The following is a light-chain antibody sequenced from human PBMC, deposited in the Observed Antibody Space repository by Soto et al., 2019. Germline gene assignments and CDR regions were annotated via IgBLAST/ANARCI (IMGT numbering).Light chain of an antibody. CDR2: WAS. CDR3: QQYITPPPT. CDR1: QSVLYTPNNKNY. J-gene: IGKJ4*01. Sequence: DIVMTQSPDSLAVSLGERATINCKSSQSVLYTPNNKNYLAWYQQKPGQPPKLLIYWASTPESGVPDRFSGSEYGTDFTLTISSLQAEDVAVYYCQQYITPPPTFGGGTKVEIK. V-gene: IGKV4-1*01.